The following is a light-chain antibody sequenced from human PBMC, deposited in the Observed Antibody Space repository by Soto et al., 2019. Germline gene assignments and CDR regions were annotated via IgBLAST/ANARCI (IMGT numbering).Light chain of an antibody. CDR1: QSVSSD. CDR3: QQRSNWPIT. CDR2: GAS. J-gene: IGKJ5*01. Sequence: EIVMTQSPATLSVSPGARAPLSCRASQSVSSDFAWYQQQPGQAPRLLIYGASSRAAGIPARFSGSGSGTEFTLTISGLQSEDFAVYYCQQRSNWPITFGQGTRLGL. V-gene: IGKV3-15*01.